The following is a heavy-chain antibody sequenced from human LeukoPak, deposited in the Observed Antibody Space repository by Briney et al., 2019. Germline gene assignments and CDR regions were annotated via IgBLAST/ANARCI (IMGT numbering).Heavy chain of an antibody. CDR1: GFTFSSYS. CDR3: ARAFILTGYSFDY. V-gene: IGHV3-21*01. Sequence: GGSLRLSCAASGFTFSSYSINWVRQAPGKGLEWVSSISSSSSYIYYADSVKGRFTISRDNAKNSLYLQMSSLRAEDTAVYYCARAFILTGYSFDYWGQGTLVTVSS. CDR2: ISSSSSYI. J-gene: IGHJ4*02. D-gene: IGHD3-9*01.